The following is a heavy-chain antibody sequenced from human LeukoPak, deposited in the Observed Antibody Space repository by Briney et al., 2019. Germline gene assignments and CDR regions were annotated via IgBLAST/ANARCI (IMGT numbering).Heavy chain of an antibody. V-gene: IGHV4-59*01. D-gene: IGHD1/OR15-1a*01. CDR2: IYYSGST. CDR1: GGSISSYY. Sequence: SETLSLTCTLSGGSISSYYWRWIRQPPGKGLEWIGYIYYSGSTNYNPSLKSRVTISIDTSKNQFSLKLTSVTAADTAVYYCARGTGGWYFDLWGRGTLVTVSS. CDR3: ARGTGGWYFDL. J-gene: IGHJ2*01.